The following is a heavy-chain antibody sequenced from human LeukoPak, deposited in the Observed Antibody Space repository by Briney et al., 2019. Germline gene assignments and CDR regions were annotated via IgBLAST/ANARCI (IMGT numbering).Heavy chain of an antibody. V-gene: IGHV3-21*01. CDR3: ASASPLTGTPYGY. D-gene: IGHD1-7*01. CDR2: ISSSSSYI. J-gene: IGHJ4*02. Sequence: GGSLRLSCAASGFTFSNYSMNWVRQAPGKGLEWVSSISSSSSYIYYADSVKGRFTISRDNAKNSLYLQMNSLRAEDTAVYYCASASPLTGTPYGYWGQGTLVTVSS. CDR1: GFTFSNYS.